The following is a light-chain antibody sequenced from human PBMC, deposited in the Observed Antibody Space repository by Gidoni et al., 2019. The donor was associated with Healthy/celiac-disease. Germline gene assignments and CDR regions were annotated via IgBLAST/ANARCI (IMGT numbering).Light chain of an antibody. J-gene: IGKJ5*01. CDR2: DAS. V-gene: IGKV3-11*01. CDR3: QQRSNWPP. CDR1: QSVSSY. Sequence: EIVLTQSPATLSLSPGERATLPCRASQSVSSYLAWYQQKPGQAPRLLIYDASNRATGIPARFSGSGSGTDFTLTISSLEPEDFAVYYCQQRSNWPPFXQXTRLXIK.